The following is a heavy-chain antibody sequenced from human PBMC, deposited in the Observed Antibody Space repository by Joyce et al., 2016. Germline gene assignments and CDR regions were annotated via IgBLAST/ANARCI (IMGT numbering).Heavy chain of an antibody. J-gene: IGHJ3*02. Sequence: QLQLQESGPGLVKPSETLSLTCTVSGGSINSRFYYWGWIRQPPGRGLEWIGSISHSGSTYYSPSLKSRVAMSLDTSKNQFSLKLTSVTAADTAFHYCVRERMVGDPGAFDIWGPGSMVTVSS. CDR2: ISHSGST. V-gene: IGHV4-39*07. CDR1: GGSINSRFYY. CDR3: VRERMVGDPGAFDI. D-gene: IGHD1-26*01.